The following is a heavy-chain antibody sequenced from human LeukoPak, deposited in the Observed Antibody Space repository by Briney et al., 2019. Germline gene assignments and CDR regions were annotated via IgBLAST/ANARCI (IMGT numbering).Heavy chain of an antibody. CDR1: GGSFSSYY. CDR2: INHSGST. Sequence: SETLSLTCAVYGGSFSSYYWSWIRQPPGKGLEWIGEINHSGSTNYNPSLKSRVTISVDTSKNQFSLKLSSVTAADTAVYYCARQRVVVTEGFDHWGQGTLVTVSS. J-gene: IGHJ4*02. CDR3: ARQRVVVTEGFDH. D-gene: IGHD2-15*01. V-gene: IGHV4-34*01.